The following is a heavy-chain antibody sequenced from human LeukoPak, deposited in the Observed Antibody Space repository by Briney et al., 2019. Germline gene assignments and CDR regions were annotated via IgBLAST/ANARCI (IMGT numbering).Heavy chain of an antibody. Sequence: PGGSLRLSCAASGFTFSSYGMHWVRQAPGKGLEWVAVISYDGSNKYYADSVKGRFTISRDNAKNSLFLQMNSLRAEDMAVYFCTTDSGGGRPFDYWGQGTLVTVSS. D-gene: IGHD1-26*01. J-gene: IGHJ4*02. CDR3: TTDSGGGRPFDY. V-gene: IGHV3-30*12. CDR1: GFTFSSYG. CDR2: ISYDGSNK.